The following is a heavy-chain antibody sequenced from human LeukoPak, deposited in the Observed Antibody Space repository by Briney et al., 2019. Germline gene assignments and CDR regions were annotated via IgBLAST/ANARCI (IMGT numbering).Heavy chain of an antibody. CDR2: IWYDGSNK. CDR3: ARASAPAGLDY. V-gene: IGHV3-33*01. D-gene: IGHD6-19*01. J-gene: IGHJ4*02. CDR1: GFTFSGYG. Sequence: GGSLRLSCAASGFTFSGYGMHWVRQAPGKGLEWVAVIWYDGSNKYYVDSVKGRFTISRDNSKGTLYLQMNSLRAEDTALYYCARASAPAGLDYWGQGTLVTVSS.